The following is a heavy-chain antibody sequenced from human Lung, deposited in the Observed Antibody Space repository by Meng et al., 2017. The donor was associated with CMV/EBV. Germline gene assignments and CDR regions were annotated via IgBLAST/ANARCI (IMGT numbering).Heavy chain of an antibody. CDR3: ARSWDGMDV. D-gene: IGHD6-13*01. V-gene: IGHV3-21*01. CDR2: ISTTSTYI. Sequence: SCAASGFTFSAYAMNWVRQAPGKGLEWVTSISTTSTYIYYADSVKGRLTISRDNAQNSVYLQMNSLSAEDTGVYYCARSWDGMDVWGQGTTVTVSS. CDR1: GFTFSAYA. J-gene: IGHJ6*02.